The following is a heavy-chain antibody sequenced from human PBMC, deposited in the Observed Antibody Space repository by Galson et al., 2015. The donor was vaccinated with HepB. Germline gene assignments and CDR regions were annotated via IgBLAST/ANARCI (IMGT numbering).Heavy chain of an antibody. CDR2: IWYDGSNK. Sequence: SLRLSCAASGFTFSSYGMHWVRQAPGKGLEWVAVIWYDGSNKYYADSVKGRFTISRDNSKNTLYLQMNSLRAEDTAVYYCARGGEGMATITGRGDYWGQGTLVTVSS. V-gene: IGHV3-33*01. D-gene: IGHD5-24*01. J-gene: IGHJ4*02. CDR3: ARGGEGMATITGRGDY. CDR1: GFTFSSYG.